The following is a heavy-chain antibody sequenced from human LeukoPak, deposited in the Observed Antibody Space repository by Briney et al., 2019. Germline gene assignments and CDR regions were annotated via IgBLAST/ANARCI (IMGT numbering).Heavy chain of an antibody. CDR2: INSDGSST. J-gene: IGHJ4*02. V-gene: IGHV3-74*01. CDR3: ARDGTYGSGGSIDY. CDR1: GFTFSSYW. Sequence: GGSLRLSCAASGFTFSSYWMHWVRQAPGKGLVWVSRINSDGSSTSYADSVKGRFTISRDNAKSTLYLQMNSLRAEDTAVYYCARDGTYGSGGSIDYWGQGTLVTVSS. D-gene: IGHD3-10*01.